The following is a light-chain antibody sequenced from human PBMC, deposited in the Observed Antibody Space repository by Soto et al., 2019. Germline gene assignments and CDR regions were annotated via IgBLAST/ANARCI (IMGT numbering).Light chain of an antibody. Sequence: DLHLTQSPSFLSASVGARVTITCRASQSISSWLAWYQQKPGKAPNLLIYDASSLESGVPSRFSVIGSATGFTLTISSLQPDDFATDDCQQYNNYWTFGQGTKVEIK. V-gene: IGKV1-5*01. J-gene: IGKJ1*01. CDR1: QSISSW. CDR2: DAS. CDR3: QQYNNYWT.